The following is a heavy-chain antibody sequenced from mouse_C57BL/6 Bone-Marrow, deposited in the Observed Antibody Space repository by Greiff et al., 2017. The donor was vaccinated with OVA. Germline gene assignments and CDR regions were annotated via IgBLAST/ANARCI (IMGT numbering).Heavy chain of an antibody. J-gene: IGHJ2*01. CDR3: ARFGNYVGYFDY. CDR2: IWWDDDK. D-gene: IGHD2-1*01. CDR1: GFSLSTFGMG. V-gene: IGHV8-8*01. Sequence: QVTLKVSGPGILQPSQTLSLSCSFSGFSLSTFGMGVGWIRQPSGKGLEWLAHIWWDDDKYYNPALKSRLTISKYTSKNQLYLKIANVDTADTATSYCARFGNYVGYFDYWGQGTTLTVSS.